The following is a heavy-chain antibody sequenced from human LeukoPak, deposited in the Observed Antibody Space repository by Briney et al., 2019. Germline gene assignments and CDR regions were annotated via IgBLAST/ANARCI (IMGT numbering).Heavy chain of an antibody. Sequence: ASVKVSCKASGYTFTDYYIHWVRQAPGQGLEWMGWINPNSGGTNSAQNFQGRVTMTRDTSITTAYMDLTDLRSDDTAVYYCARDPRSLGGYRGYYVDPWGQGTLVTVSS. CDR3: ARDPRSLGGYRGYYVDP. V-gene: IGHV1-2*02. CDR1: GYTFTDYY. D-gene: IGHD5-12*01. J-gene: IGHJ5*02. CDR2: INPNSGGT.